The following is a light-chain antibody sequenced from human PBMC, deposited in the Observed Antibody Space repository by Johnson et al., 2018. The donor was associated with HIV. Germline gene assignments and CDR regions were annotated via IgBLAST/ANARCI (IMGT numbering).Light chain of an antibody. CDR1: SSNIGNNY. CDR2: DNN. J-gene: IGLJ1*01. CDR3: GTWDSSLSAGV. Sequence: QSVLTQPPSVSAAPGQKVTISCSGSSSNIGNNYVSWYQQLPGTAPKLLIYDNNKRPSGIPDRFSGSKSGTSATLRITGLQTGGEADYYCGTWDSSLSAGVFGTGTKVTVL. V-gene: IGLV1-51*01.